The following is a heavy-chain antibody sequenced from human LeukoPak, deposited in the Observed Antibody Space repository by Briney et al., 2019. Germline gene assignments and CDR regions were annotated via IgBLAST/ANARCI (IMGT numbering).Heavy chain of an antibody. J-gene: IGHJ4*02. CDR1: GFTFSSYW. V-gene: IGHV3-23*01. CDR3: AKGQERTRIAARPSAFDF. D-gene: IGHD6-6*01. CDR2: ISGSGATT. Sequence: GGSLRLSCAASGFTFSSYWMSWVRQAPGKGLEWVSTISGSGATTYYTDSVKGRFTISRDNSKNTLYLQMITLRADDTAIYYCAKGQERTRIAARPSAFDFWGQGTLVTVSS.